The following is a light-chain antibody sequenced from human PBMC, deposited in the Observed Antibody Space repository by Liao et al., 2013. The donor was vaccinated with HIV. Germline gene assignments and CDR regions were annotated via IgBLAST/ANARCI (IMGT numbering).Light chain of an antibody. CDR3: QVWDRNTDQYV. Sequence: SYVLTQPPSVSVAPGQTATITCGGNNIGSKSVHWYQQKPGQAPLVVIYYDSDRPSGIPERFSGSNSGNTATLTISGVEAGDEADYYCQVWDRNTDQYVFGIGTKVTVL. V-gene: IGLV3-21*04. CDR2: YDS. CDR1: NIGSKS. J-gene: IGLJ1*01.